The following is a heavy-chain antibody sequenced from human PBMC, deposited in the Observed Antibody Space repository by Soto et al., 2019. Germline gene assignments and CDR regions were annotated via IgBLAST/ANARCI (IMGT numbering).Heavy chain of an antibody. J-gene: IGHJ6*02. Sequence: GGSLRLSCAASGFTFSSYDVQWVRQATGKGLEWVSAIGTAGDTYYPGSVKGRFTISRENAKNSLYLQMNSLRAGDTAVYYCARSPPGGYHYYYGMDVWGQGTTVTVSS. D-gene: IGHD3-22*01. CDR1: GFTFSSYD. CDR3: ARSPPGGYHYYYGMDV. CDR2: IGTAGDT. V-gene: IGHV3-13*04.